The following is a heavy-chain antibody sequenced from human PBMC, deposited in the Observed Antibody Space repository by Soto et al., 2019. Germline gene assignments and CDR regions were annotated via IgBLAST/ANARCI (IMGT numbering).Heavy chain of an antibody. V-gene: IGHV3-23*01. CDR2: ISGSGGST. D-gene: IGHD6-13*01. Sequence: PGGSLRLSCAASGFTFSSYAMSLVRQAPGKGLEWVSAISGSGGSTYYADSVKGRFTISRDNSKNTLYLQMNSLRAEDTAVYYCAKDLGGRAAAGNLDYWGQGTLVTVSS. J-gene: IGHJ4*02. CDR3: AKDLGGRAAAGNLDY. CDR1: GFTFSSYA.